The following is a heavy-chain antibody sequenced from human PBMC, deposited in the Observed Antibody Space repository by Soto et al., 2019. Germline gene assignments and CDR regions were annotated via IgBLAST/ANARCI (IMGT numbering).Heavy chain of an antibody. V-gene: IGHV3-11*01. D-gene: IGHD6-6*01. J-gene: IGHJ4*02. CDR3: ARQAARNYIDS. Sequence: SLRLSCVASGLTFSDYSMSWIRQAPGKGLEWLAFIDSRGRTLSYADSVRGRFTISRDNAENSVYLQMDSLRADDTAVYYCARQAARNYIDSWGRGNSVTVSS. CDR1: GLTFSDYS. CDR2: IDSRGRTL.